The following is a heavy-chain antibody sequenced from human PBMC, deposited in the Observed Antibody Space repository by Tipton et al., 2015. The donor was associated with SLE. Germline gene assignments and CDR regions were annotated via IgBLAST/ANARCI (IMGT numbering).Heavy chain of an antibody. V-gene: IGHV3-73*01. Sequence: SLRLSCAASGFTFSGSAMHWVRQASGKGLEWVGRIRSKANSYATAYAASVKGRFTISRDDSKNTAYLQMNSLKTEDTAVYYCTRPGYCSSTSCYNEGYWGQGTLVTVSS. CDR1: GFTFSGSA. D-gene: IGHD2-2*02. J-gene: IGHJ4*02. CDR2: IRSKANSYAT. CDR3: TRPGYCSSTSCYNEGY.